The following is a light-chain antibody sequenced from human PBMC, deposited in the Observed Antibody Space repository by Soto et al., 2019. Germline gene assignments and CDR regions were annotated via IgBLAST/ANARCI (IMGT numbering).Light chain of an antibody. CDR1: QSVSNNY. CDR3: QQYGSSPLT. CDR2: GAS. Sequence: EIVLTQSPGTLSLSPGERATLSCRASQSVSNNYLAWYQQKPGQAPRLLISGASSRATGIPDRFNGSGSGTDFTLTISRLEPDDFAVYYCQQYGSSPLTFGGGTKVEIK. J-gene: IGKJ4*01. V-gene: IGKV3-20*01.